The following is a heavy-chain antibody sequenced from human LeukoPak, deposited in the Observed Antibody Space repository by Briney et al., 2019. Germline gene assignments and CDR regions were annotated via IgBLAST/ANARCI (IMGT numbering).Heavy chain of an antibody. J-gene: IGHJ4*02. Sequence: GASVKVSCKACGGTFSSYAISWVRQAPGQGLEWMGRIIPIFGTANYAQKFQGRVTITTDESTSTAYMELSSLRSEDTAVYYCARTPDPRNYYFDYWGQGTLVTVSS. CDR3: ARTPDPRNYYFDY. CDR1: GGTFSSYA. V-gene: IGHV1-69*05. D-gene: IGHD1-14*01. CDR2: IIPIFGTA.